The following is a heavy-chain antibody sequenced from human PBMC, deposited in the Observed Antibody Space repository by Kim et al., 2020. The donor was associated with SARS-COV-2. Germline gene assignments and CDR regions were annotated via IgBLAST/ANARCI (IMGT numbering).Heavy chain of an antibody. V-gene: IGHV3-15*01. CDR3: VTELSGAFHI. CDR1: EFTFTTVW. CDR2: LKNKADGGTS. D-gene: IGHD3-3*01. Sequence: GGSLRLSCAASEFTFTTVWMNWVRQALGKGLEWVGLLKNKADGGTSDYAAPVKGRFSISWDDSKSTLYLQMNSLKLEDTAVYYCVTELSGAFHIWGQGTLVTVSS. J-gene: IGHJ3*02.